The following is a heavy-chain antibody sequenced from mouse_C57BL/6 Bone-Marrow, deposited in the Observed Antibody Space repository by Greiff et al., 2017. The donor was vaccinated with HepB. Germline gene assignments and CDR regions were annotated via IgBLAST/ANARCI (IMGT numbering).Heavy chain of an antibody. V-gene: IGHV1-69*01. D-gene: IGHD6-2*01. CDR2: IDPSDSYT. CDR1: GYTFTSYW. J-gene: IGHJ2*01. CDR3: ASRLDYFDY. Sequence: QVQLKQPGAELVMPGASVKLSCKASGYTFTSYWMHWVKQRPGQGLEWIGEIDPSDSYTNYNQKFKGKSTLTVDKSSSTAYMQLSSLTSEDSAVYYCASRLDYFDYWGQGTTLTVSS.